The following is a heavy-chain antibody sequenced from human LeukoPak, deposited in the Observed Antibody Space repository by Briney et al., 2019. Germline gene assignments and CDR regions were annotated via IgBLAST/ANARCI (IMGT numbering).Heavy chain of an antibody. Sequence: SETLSLTCTVSGVSISSYYWSWLRQPPGKGLEWIGYIYTSGSTNYNPSLKSRVTISVDTSKNQFSLRLSSVTAADTAVYYCARQNPNTYYDFWSGYRNDAFDIWGQGTMVTVSS. CDR2: IYTSGST. CDR3: ARQNPNTYYDFWSGYRNDAFDI. CDR1: GVSISSYY. D-gene: IGHD3-3*01. J-gene: IGHJ3*02. V-gene: IGHV4-4*09.